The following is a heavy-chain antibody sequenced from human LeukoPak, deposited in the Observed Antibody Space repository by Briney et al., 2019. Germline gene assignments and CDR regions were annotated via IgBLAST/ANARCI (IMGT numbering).Heavy chain of an antibody. D-gene: IGHD5-12*01. V-gene: IGHV3-30*02. CDR1: GFTFSSYS. CDR3: AKNIVATIPNWFDP. J-gene: IGHJ5*02. CDR2: IRSDGSNK. Sequence: PGGSLRLSCAASGFTFSSYSMNWVRQAPGKGLEWVAFIRSDGSNKYYADSVKGRFTISRDNSKNTLYLQMNSLRAEDTAVYYCAKNIVATIPNWFDPWGQGTLVTVSS.